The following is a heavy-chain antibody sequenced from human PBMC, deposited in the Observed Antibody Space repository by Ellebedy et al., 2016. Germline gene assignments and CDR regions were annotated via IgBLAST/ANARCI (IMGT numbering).Heavy chain of an antibody. J-gene: IGHJ3*01. CDR2: IYPRDSDT. CDR1: RYSFNYYW. CDR3: ARRTSKNWNYEGTAFDV. Sequence: KVSXKGSRYSFNYYWIGWVRQLPGKGLEWMGIIYPRDSDTRYSPSFQGRVTLSVDKSINTAYLQWSSLKASDTAMYYCARRTSKNWNYEGTAFDVWGQGTMVTVSS. V-gene: IGHV5-51*01. D-gene: IGHD1-7*01.